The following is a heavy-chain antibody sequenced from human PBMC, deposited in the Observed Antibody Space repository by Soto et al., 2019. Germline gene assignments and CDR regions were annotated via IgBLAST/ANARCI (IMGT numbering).Heavy chain of an antibody. J-gene: IGHJ4*02. Sequence: EVQLLESGGGLVQPGGSLRLSCAASGFTFSSYAMNWVRQAPGKGLEWVSVISGSDGSTYYADSVKGRFTISRDNSKNTLNLQMNSLRAEDTAVYYCARRSSSWYFDYWGQGILVTVPS. CDR3: ARRSSSWYFDY. CDR2: ISGSDGST. D-gene: IGHD6-13*01. V-gene: IGHV3-23*01. CDR1: GFTFSSYA.